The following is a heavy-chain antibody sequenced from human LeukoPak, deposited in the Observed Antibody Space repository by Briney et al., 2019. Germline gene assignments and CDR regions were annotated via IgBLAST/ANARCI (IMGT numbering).Heavy chain of an antibody. CDR3: ARFIPLGDAFDI. J-gene: IGHJ3*02. CDR2: INAGNGNT. D-gene: IGHD2-21*01. CDR1: GYTFTSYA. V-gene: IGHV1-3*03. Sequence: ASVKVSCKASGYTFTSYAMHWVRQAPGQRLEWMGWINAGNGNTKYSQEFQGRVTMTRDMSTSTVYMELSSLRSEDTAVYYCARFIPLGDAFDIWGQGTMVTVSS.